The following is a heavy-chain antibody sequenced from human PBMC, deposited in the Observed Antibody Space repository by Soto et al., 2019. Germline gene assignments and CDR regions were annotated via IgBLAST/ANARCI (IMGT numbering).Heavy chain of an antibody. CDR3: GRHVGYTDSSRFDF. Sequence: SETLSLTCTVSVGSISNNIYYWAWIRQGPGMGPEWIGTIHYSGRTHYNPSLKGRVAISVDTSKNQFSLKLTSVSAADAAVYYCGRHVGYTDSSRFDFWGQGTPVTVSS. V-gene: IGHV4-39*01. D-gene: IGHD3-16*02. CDR1: VGSISNNIYY. CDR2: IHYSGRT. J-gene: IGHJ4*02.